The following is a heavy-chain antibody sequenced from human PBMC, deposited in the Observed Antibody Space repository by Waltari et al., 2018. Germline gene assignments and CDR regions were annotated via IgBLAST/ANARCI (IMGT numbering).Heavy chain of an antibody. Sequence: QVQLVQSGAEVRKPGASVKVSCKTSGYSFTAYDLNWVRQAPGQGLEWMGWMNPFSGDTGSAPKLQGRLTISRDTSTNTAYMELTGLRSDDTAVYYCARESDTRLYPDFWGQGTLVTVSS. D-gene: IGHD2-15*01. CDR1: GYSFTAYD. V-gene: IGHV1-8*02. CDR3: ARESDTRLYPDF. CDR2: MNPFSGDT. J-gene: IGHJ4*02.